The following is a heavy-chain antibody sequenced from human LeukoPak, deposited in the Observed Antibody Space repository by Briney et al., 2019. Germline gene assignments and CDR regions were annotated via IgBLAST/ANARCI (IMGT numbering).Heavy chain of an antibody. CDR1: GFTFSSSE. J-gene: IGHJ4*02. CDR2: ISSSGSTI. V-gene: IGHV3-48*03. D-gene: IGHD3-22*01. Sequence: GGSLRLSCAASGFTFSSSEMSWVRHAPGEGLEWFLYISSSGSTIYYASSVKARLTISTDNARISLYLQMNSLRAEDTAVYYCARDWGYYDSSPGCGQGSLVTASS. CDR3: ARDWGYYDSSPG.